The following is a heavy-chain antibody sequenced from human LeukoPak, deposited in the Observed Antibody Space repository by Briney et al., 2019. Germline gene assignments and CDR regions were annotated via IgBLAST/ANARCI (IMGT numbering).Heavy chain of an antibody. CDR3: AKDRGFGVADYYFDY. J-gene: IGHJ4*02. D-gene: IGHD3-3*01. CDR2: ISWDGGST. V-gene: IGHV3-43D*03. Sequence: PGGSLRLSCAASGFTFDDYAMHWVRQAPGKGLEWVSLISWDGGSTYYADSVKGRFTISRDNSKNSLYLQMNSLRAEDTALYYCAKDRGFGVADYYFDYWGQETLVTVSS. CDR1: GFTFDDYA.